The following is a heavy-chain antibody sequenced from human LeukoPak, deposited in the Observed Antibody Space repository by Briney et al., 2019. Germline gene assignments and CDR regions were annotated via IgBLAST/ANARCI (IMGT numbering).Heavy chain of an antibody. CDR1: GGSFSGYY. V-gene: IGHV4-34*01. CDR3: ARGAPKEIQLWLRLRGVAFDI. CDR2: INHSGST. Sequence: SETLSLTCALYGGSFSGYYWSWIRQPPGKGLEWIGEINHSGSTNYNPSLKSRVTISVDTSKNQFSLKLNSVTAADTAVYYCARGAPKEIQLWLRLRGVAFDIWGQGTMVTVSS. J-gene: IGHJ3*02. D-gene: IGHD5-18*01.